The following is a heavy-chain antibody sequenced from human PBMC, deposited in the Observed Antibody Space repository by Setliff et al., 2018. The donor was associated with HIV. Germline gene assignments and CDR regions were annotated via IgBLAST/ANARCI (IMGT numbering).Heavy chain of an antibody. V-gene: IGHV1-18*01. CDR1: GYTFTSYV. CDR2: ISAYNDNA. CDR3: ARDVGYCTATSCQTGFDI. D-gene: IGHD2-8*02. Sequence: ASVKVPCKASGYTFTSYVIRWVRQAPGQGREWMGWISAYNDNANYAHRFRGRVTMTTDIPTSTAYMELRGLRSDDTAVYYCARDVGYCTATSCQTGFDIWGQGTLVTVSS. J-gene: IGHJ4*02.